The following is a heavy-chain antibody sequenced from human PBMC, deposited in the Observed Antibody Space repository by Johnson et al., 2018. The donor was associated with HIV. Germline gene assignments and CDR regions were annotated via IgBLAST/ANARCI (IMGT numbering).Heavy chain of an antibody. Sequence: QVQLVESGGGVMQPGKSLRLSCEASGFTFRSYAMYWVRQAPGKGLEWVAVITYDGRNKYYTDSVKGRFIISRDNSKNMTNLQMNGLSDEDTADYYCVRDQGSGWPTNAFDIWGRGTRVTVSS. CDR1: GFTFRSYA. D-gene: IGHD6-19*01. CDR2: ITYDGRNK. CDR3: VRDQGSGWPTNAFDI. V-gene: IGHV3-30*04. J-gene: IGHJ3*02.